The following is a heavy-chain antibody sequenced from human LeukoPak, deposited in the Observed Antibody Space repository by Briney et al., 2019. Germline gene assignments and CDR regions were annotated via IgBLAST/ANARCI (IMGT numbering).Heavy chain of an antibody. J-gene: IGHJ4*02. CDR1: GFTFSGYS. CDR2: ISSSSNTI. CDR3: ARVPLLRGLPYYFDY. Sequence: PGGSLRLPCAASGFTFSGYSMNWVRQAPGKGLEWVSYISSSSNTIYYADSVKGRFTISRGNAKNSLFLQMNSLRAGDTAVYYCARVPLLRGLPYYFDYWGQGTLVTVSS. V-gene: IGHV3-48*01. D-gene: IGHD4-17*01.